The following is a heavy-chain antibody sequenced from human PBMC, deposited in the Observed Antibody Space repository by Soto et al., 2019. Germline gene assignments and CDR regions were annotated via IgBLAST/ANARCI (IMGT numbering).Heavy chain of an antibody. V-gene: IGHV4-34*01. J-gene: IGHJ6*03. D-gene: IGHD2-2*01. CDR1: GGSFSGYY. Sequence: SETLSLTCAVYGGSFSGYYWSWIRQPPGKGLEWIGEINHSGSTNYNPSLKSRVTISVDTSKNQFSLKLSSVTAADTAVYYCARGGRTRLYYYYYVDVWGKGTTVTVSS. CDR3: ARGGRTRLYYYYYVDV. CDR2: INHSGST.